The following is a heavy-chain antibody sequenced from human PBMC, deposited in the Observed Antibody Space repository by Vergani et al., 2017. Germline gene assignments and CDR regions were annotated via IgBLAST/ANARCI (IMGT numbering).Heavy chain of an antibody. J-gene: IGHJ4*02. Sequence: EVQLVESGGVVVQPGGSLRLSCAASGFTFDDYAMHWVRQAPGKGVEWVSLISWDGGSTYFADSLKGRFTISRENSQNSRYLQMNSLRAEDNVLYYCAKANYYDSSGYRRALDYWGQGTLVTVSA. CDR1: GFTFDDYA. V-gene: IGHV3-43D*03. D-gene: IGHD3-22*01. CDR2: ISWDGGST. CDR3: AKANYYDSSGYRRALDY.